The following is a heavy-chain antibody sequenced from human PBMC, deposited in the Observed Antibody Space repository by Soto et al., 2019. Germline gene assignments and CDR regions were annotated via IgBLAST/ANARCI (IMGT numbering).Heavy chain of an antibody. D-gene: IGHD6-13*01. J-gene: IGHJ2*01. Sequence: SVKVXCKASGGTXSSYTISWVRQAPGQGLEWMGRIIPILGIANYAQKFQGRVTITADKSTSTAYMELSSLRSEDTAVYYCARERRSSSWYNFDLWGRGTLVTVSS. CDR3: ARERRSSSWYNFDL. CDR2: IIPILGIA. V-gene: IGHV1-69*04. CDR1: GGTXSSYT.